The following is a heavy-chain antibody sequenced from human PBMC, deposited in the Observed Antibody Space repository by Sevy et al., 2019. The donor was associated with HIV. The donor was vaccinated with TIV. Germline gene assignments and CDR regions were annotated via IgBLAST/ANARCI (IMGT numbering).Heavy chain of an antibody. Sequence: SETLSLTCTVSGGSISSSSYYWGWIRQPPGKGLEWIGSIYYRGRTYYNPSLKSRVTISVDTSKNQFSLKLSSVTAADTAVYYCAREYYYGSGRGYWGQGTLVTVSS. CDR3: AREYYYGSGRGY. D-gene: IGHD3-10*01. CDR2: IYYRGRT. V-gene: IGHV4-39*02. J-gene: IGHJ4*02. CDR1: GGSISSSSYY.